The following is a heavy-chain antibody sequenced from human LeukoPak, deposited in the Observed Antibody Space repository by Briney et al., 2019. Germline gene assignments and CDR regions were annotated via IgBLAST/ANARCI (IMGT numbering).Heavy chain of an antibody. CDR3: ARDGTVLVSEY. CDR1: GSTFSSYS. V-gene: IGHV3-21*01. D-gene: IGHD5/OR15-5a*01. J-gene: IGHJ4*02. Sequence: GGSLRLSCAASGSTFSSYSMNWVRQAPGKGLEWVSSISSSSYIYYADSVKGRFTISRDNAKNSLYLQMNSLRAEDTAVYYCARDGTVLVSEYWGQGTLVTVSS. CDR2: ISSSSYI.